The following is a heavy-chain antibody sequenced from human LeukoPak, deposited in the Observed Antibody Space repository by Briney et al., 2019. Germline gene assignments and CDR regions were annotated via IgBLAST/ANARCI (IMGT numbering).Heavy chain of an antibody. CDR2: ISGSGYKT. CDR1: GFTFSTYN. CDR3: AKEYSGSFSPFPSYFDY. V-gene: IGHV3-23*01. Sequence: GGSLRLSCAASGFTFSTYNMNWLRQAPGKGLEWVSAISGSGYKTFYADSVKGRFTISRDNSKNTLYLQMNSLRAEDTAVYYCAKEYSGSFSPFPSYFDYWGQGTLVTVSS. J-gene: IGHJ4*02. D-gene: IGHD1-26*01.